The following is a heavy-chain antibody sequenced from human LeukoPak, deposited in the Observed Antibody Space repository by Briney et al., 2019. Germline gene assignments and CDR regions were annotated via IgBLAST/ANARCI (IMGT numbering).Heavy chain of an antibody. J-gene: IGHJ4*02. V-gene: IGHV4-34*01. CDR2: INHSGST. CDR1: GGSFSGYY. CDR3: ARRENDYDFWSGYPD. D-gene: IGHD3-3*01. Sequence: SETLSLTCAVYGGSFSGYYWSWIRQPPGKGLEWIGEINHSGSTNHNPSLKSRVTISVDTSKNQFSLKLSSVTAADTAVYYCARRENDYDFWSGYPDWGQGTLVTVSS.